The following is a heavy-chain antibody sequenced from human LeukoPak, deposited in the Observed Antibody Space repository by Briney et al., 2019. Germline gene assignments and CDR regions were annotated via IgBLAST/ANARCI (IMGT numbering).Heavy chain of an antibody. V-gene: IGHV3-48*04. CDR3: AGDLGELGYCSSTSCYYYYMDV. CDR2: ISSSSSTI. D-gene: IGHD2-2*01. Sequence: GGSLRLSCAASGFTFSSYSMNWVRQAPGKGLEWVSYISSSSSTIYYADSVKGRFTISRDNAKNSLYLQMNSLRAEDTAVYYCAGDLGELGYCSSTSCYYYYMDVWGKGTTVTVSS. CDR1: GFTFSSYS. J-gene: IGHJ6*03.